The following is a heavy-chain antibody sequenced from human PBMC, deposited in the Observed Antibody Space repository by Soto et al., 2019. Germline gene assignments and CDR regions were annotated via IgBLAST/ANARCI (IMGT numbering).Heavy chain of an antibody. D-gene: IGHD1-26*01. CDR1: GYRFTNYW. Sequence: ELLKVSFKGCGYRFTNYWIIRVRQMPGKGLEWMGKIDPTESHTNYSPSFQGHVTISVDKYITTAYLQWNSLKASDTAMYSCARCIVGDYGMDFWGQGTTVP. V-gene: IGHV5-10-1*01. CDR2: IDPTESHT. CDR3: ARCIVGDYGMDF. J-gene: IGHJ6*02.